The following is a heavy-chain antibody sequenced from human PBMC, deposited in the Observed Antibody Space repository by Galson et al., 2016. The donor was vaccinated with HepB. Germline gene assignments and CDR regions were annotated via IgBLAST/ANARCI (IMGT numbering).Heavy chain of an antibody. CDR1: GFIVDSKF. Sequence: SLRLSCAASGFIVDSKFMTWVRQAPGKGLEWVSVIYSGGRTYYADSVKGRFTVSRDNSENTLFLQMNSLRPEDTAVYYCAKVETLMGRITWFDPWGQGTLVTVSS. CDR2: IYSGGRT. CDR3: AKVETLMGRITWFDP. D-gene: IGHD5-18*01. V-gene: IGHV3-53*01. J-gene: IGHJ5*02.